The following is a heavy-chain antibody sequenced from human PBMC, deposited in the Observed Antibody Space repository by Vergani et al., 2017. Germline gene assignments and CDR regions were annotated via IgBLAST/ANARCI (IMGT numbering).Heavy chain of an antibody. CDR3: ARNPRLYYDFWSGPLHY. D-gene: IGHD3-3*01. V-gene: IGHV3-48*01. Sequence: DVQLVESGGDLVQPGGSLRLSCAASGFTFSSYSMNWVRQAPGKGLEWISYISTTSDTIYYADSVKGRFTISRDNSKNTLYLQMNSLRAEDTAVYYCARNPRLYYDFWSGPLHYWGQGTLVTVSS. CDR2: ISTTSDTI. CDR1: GFTFSSYS. J-gene: IGHJ4*02.